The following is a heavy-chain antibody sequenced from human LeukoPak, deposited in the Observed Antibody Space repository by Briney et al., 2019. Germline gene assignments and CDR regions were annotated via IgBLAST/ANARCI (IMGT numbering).Heavy chain of an antibody. CDR3: AKDRGSSSWYVPPDY. D-gene: IGHD6-13*01. CDR1: GFTFSSYG. V-gene: IGHV3-30*18. J-gene: IGHJ4*02. CDR2: ISYDGSNK. Sequence: EGSLRLSCAASGFTFSSYGMHWVRQAPGKGLEWVAVISYDGSNKYYADSVKGRFTISRDNSKNTLYLQMNSLRAEDTAVYYCAKDRGSSSWYVPPDYWGQGTLVTVSS.